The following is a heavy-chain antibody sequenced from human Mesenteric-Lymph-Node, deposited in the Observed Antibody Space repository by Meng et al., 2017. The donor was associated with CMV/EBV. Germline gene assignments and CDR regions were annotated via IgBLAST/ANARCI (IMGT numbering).Heavy chain of an antibody. D-gene: IGHD5-12*01. CDR3: ARDSSAGGGYSGLDY. Sequence: SETLSLTCAVSGGSISSSNYHWGWIRQPPGKGLEWIGSIYYIGGTLYNPSLKSRVTMSVDTSRNQFSLKLSSVTAADTAVYYCARDSSAGGGYSGLDYWGQGTLVTVSS. CDR1: GGSISSSNYH. J-gene: IGHJ4*02. CDR2: IYYIGGT. V-gene: IGHV4-39*07.